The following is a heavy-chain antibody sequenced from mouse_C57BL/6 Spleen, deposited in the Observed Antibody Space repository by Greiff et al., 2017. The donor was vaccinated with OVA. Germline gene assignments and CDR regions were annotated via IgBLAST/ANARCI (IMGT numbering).Heavy chain of an antibody. CDR3: VRQGSIYYYCDY. J-gene: IGHJ2*01. CDR2: IRSKSNNYAT. V-gene: IGHV10-1*01. D-gene: IGHD1-1*01. Sequence: EVQLVESGGGLVQPKGSLKLSCAASGFSFNTYAMNWVRQAPGKGLEWVARIRSKSNNYATYYADSVKDRFTISRDDSESMLYLQMNNLKTEDTAMYYCVRQGSIYYYCDYWGQGTTLTVSS. CDR1: GFSFNTYA.